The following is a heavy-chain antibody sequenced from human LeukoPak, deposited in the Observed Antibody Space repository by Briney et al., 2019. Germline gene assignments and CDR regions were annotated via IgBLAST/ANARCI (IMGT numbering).Heavy chain of an antibody. D-gene: IGHD4-23*01. CDR3: AKERGNNGGNTNGYFDY. J-gene: IGHJ4*02. Sequence: GGSLRLSCAASGFTFSNYAMSWVRQAPGKGLEWVSVISGIGGTTYSADSVKGRFTISRDNSKNTLYLQMNSLRAEDTAAYYCAKERGNNGGNTNGYFDYWGQGTLVTVSS. CDR2: ISGIGGTT. CDR1: GFTFSNYA. V-gene: IGHV3-23*01.